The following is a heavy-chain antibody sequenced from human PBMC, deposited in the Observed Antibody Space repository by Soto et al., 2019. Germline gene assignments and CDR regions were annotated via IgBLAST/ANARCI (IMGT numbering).Heavy chain of an antibody. CDR1: GFTFSSYA. V-gene: IGHV3-23*01. D-gene: IGHD2-15*01. Sequence: GGSLRLSCAASGFTFSSYAMGWVRQGPGKGLEWVAVVSIGGSTHYADSVRGRFTTSRDNSKNTLSLQMNSLTAEDTAIYFCAKRRGAGGHFDYWGQGALVTVSS. CDR3: AKRRGAGGHFDY. J-gene: IGHJ4*02. CDR2: VSIGGST.